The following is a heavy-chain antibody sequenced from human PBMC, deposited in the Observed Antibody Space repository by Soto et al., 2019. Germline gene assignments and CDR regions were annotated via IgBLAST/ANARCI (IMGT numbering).Heavy chain of an antibody. Sequence: ESGGGVVQPGNSLRLSCAGSGFPFSAEAMHWVRQAPGKGLEWVAAISYDGNNKNHADSMKGRFTVSRDNSKNTLYLQIYSLRPEDTAVYYCARDYSSGWCLDYWGQGSLVTVSS. D-gene: IGHD6-13*01. J-gene: IGHJ4*02. V-gene: IGHV3-30-3*01. CDR1: GFPFSAEA. CDR2: ISYDGNNK. CDR3: ARDYSSGWCLDY.